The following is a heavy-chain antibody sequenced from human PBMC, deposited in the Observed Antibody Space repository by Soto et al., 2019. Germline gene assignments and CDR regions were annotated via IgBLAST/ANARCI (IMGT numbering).Heavy chain of an antibody. D-gene: IGHD3-10*01. Sequence: ASVKVSCKASGYTFTSYDINWVRQATGQGLEWMGWMNPNSGNTGYAQKFQGRVTMTRNTSISTAYMELSSLRSEDTAVYYCARGLLLWFGEKSYAFDIWGQGTMATVSS. CDR1: GYTFTSYD. V-gene: IGHV1-8*01. CDR3: ARGLLLWFGEKSYAFDI. J-gene: IGHJ3*02. CDR2: MNPNSGNT.